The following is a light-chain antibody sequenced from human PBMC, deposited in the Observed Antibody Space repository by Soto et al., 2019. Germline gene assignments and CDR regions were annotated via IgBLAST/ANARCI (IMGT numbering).Light chain of an antibody. Sequence: QSVLTQPPSASGTPGQSVIISCSGSRSNIGTNSVNWYQQLPGTAPKLVIYSNNQPPSGVPDRFSGSKSGTSASLAISGLRSEDEADYFCAAWDGSLDGSFVFGTGTKLTVL. CDR2: SNN. CDR3: AAWDGSLDGSFV. J-gene: IGLJ1*01. V-gene: IGLV1-47*02. CDR1: RSNIGTNS.